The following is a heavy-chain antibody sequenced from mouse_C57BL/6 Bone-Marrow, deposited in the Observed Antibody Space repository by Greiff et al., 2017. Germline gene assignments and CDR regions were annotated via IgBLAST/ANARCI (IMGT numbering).Heavy chain of an antibody. J-gene: IGHJ4*01. Sequence: VQLQQSGPELVKPGASVKISCKASGYSFTDYNMNWVKQSNGKSLEWIGVLNPNYGTTSSNQKFKGKATLNVDQSSSTAYMQLNSLTSEYSAVYYGARGYDYDYAMDYWGQGTSVTVSS. D-gene: IGHD2-4*01. CDR2: LNPNYGTT. CDR1: GYSFTDYN. V-gene: IGHV1-39*01. CDR3: ARGYDYDYAMDY.